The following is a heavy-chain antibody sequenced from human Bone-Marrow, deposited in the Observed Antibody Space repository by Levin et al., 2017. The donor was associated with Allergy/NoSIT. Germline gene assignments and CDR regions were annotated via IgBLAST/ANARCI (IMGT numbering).Heavy chain of an antibody. CDR2: IDWDDDK. CDR1: GFSLSTTGMC. J-gene: IGHJ4*02. CDR3: ARSDVAARRSEFDY. D-gene: IGHD6-25*01. V-gene: IGHV2-70*11. Sequence: SGPTLVKPTQTLTLTCTFSGFSLSTTGMCVTWIRQPPGKALEWLARIDWDDDKYYSSSLKTRLTISKDTSKNEVVLTMTNMDPVDTATYYSARSDVAARRSEFDYWGQGTLVTVS.